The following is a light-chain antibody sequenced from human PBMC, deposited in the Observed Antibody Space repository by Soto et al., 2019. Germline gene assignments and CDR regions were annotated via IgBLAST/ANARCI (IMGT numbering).Light chain of an antibody. CDR3: QTWGTGIPWV. CDR2: LNSDGSH. CDR1: SGHSSYA. V-gene: IGLV4-69*01. Sequence: QPVLTQSPSASASLGASVKLTCTLSSGHSSYAIAWHQQQPEKGPRYLMKLNSDGSHSKEDGIPDRFSGSSSGAERYLTISSLQSEDEADYYCQTWGTGIPWVFGGGTKVTVL. J-gene: IGLJ3*02.